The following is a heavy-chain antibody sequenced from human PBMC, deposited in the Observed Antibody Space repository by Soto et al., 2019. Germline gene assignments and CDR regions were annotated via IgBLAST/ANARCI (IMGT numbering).Heavy chain of an antibody. CDR3: ARDANYRHSTVYYDVFEI. D-gene: IGHD3-3*01. J-gene: IGHJ3*02. CDR2: IRKDGTQE. V-gene: IGHV3-7*05. Sequence: DVQLMESGGGLVQPGGSLRLSCAASGFTFENYWMTWVHQAPGKGLEWVTNIRKDGTQEHYVDSVEGRFSVSRDNARASLYLQLNSLIIEDTAVYYCARDANYRHSTVYYDVFEIWGQVTMVTVSP. CDR1: GFTFENYW.